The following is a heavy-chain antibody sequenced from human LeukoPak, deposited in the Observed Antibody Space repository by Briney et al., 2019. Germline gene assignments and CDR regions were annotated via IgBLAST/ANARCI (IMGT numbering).Heavy chain of an antibody. D-gene: IGHD3-10*01. V-gene: IGHV4-61*02. CDR2: ISSSGTT. J-gene: IGHJ3*01. Sequence: PSQTLSLTCTVSGGSINSDNFYWHWLPQPAGKGLEWIGRISSSGTTNYNPSLNSRVTISLDTSKNQFSLMLNAGTAAYAAVYYCAREWSLRGQGTKGTVS. CDR3: AREWSL. CDR1: GGSINSDNFY.